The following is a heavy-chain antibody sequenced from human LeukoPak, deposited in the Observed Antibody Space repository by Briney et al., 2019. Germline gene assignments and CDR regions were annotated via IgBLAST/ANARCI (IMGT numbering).Heavy chain of an antibody. V-gene: IGHV3-7*01. Sequence: VGSLRLSCAASGFTFSSYWMSWVRQAPGKGLEWVANIKQDGSEKYYVDSVKGRFTISRDNAKNSLYLQMNSLRAEDTAVYYCARVDILTGYRLEDYYYYGMDVWGQGTTVTVSS. CDR2: IKQDGSEK. D-gene: IGHD3-9*01. CDR3: ARVDILTGYRLEDYYYYGMDV. J-gene: IGHJ6*02. CDR1: GFTFSSYW.